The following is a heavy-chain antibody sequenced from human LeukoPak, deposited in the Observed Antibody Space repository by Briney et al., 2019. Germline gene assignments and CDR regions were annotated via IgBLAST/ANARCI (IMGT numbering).Heavy chain of an antibody. CDR2: MNPNSGNT. D-gene: IGHD6-13*01. J-gene: IGHJ4*02. Sequence: ASVKVSCKASGYTFTSYDINWVRQATGQGLEWMGWMNPNSGNTGYAQKFQGRVTMTRNTSISTAYMELSSLRSEDTAVYYCARDYSSSWYNFDYWGQGTLVTVSS. CDR3: ARDYSSSWYNFDY. V-gene: IGHV1-8*01. CDR1: GYTFTSYD.